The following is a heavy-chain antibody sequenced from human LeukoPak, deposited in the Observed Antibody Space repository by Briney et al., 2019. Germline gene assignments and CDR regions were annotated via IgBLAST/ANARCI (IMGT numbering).Heavy chain of an antibody. CDR1: GGSISSYH. CDR2: IYYSGNT. D-gene: IGHD6-19*01. Sequence: SETLSLTCTVSGGSISSYHWGWVRQPPGKGLEWIGSIYYSGNTYYNPSLKSRVTISVDTSKNQFSLKLSSVTAADTAVYYCAWIAVAGPFDYWGQGTLVTVSS. V-gene: IGHV4-39*01. J-gene: IGHJ4*02. CDR3: AWIAVAGPFDY.